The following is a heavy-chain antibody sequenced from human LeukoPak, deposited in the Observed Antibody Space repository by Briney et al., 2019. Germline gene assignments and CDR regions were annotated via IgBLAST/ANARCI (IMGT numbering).Heavy chain of an antibody. CDR2: IYSGGST. CDR1: GFTVSSNY. D-gene: IGHD3-3*01. Sequence: GGSLRLSCAASGFTVSSNYMSWVRQAPGKGLEWVSVIYSGGSTYYADSVKGRFTISRDNSKNTLYLQMNSLRAEDTAVYYCARGGYDFWSGYPYYFDYWGQGTLVTVSS. J-gene: IGHJ4*02. CDR3: ARGGYDFWSGYPYYFDY. V-gene: IGHV3-53*01.